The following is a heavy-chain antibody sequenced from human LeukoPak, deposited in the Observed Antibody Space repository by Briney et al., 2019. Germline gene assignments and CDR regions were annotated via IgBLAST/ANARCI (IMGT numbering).Heavy chain of an antibody. CDR1: GFTFSSYG. V-gene: IGHV3-30*03. D-gene: IGHD2-21*02. CDR2: ISYDGSNE. CDR3: ARDRGARVVVTAIGY. J-gene: IGHJ4*02. Sequence: GGSLRLSCAASGFTFSSYGMHWVRQAPGKGLEWVAVISYDGSNEYYADSVKGRFTISRDTSKSTLYLQMNGLRAEDTAVYYCARDRGARVVVTAIGYWGQGTLVTVSS.